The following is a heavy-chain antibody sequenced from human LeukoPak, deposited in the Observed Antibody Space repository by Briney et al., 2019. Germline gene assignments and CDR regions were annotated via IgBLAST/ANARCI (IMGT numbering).Heavy chain of an antibody. CDR3: AKGLSRTYYDFWSDPLA. V-gene: IGHV3-48*04. D-gene: IGHD3-3*01. CDR2: ISSRSSTI. Sequence: GGSLRLSCAASGFTFSTHDLNWVRQAPGKGLEWVSFISSRSSTIYYADSVKGRFTISRDNAKNSLYLQMNSLRAEDTAVYYCAKGLSRTYYDFWSDPLAWGQGTLVTVSS. CDR1: GFTFSTHD. J-gene: IGHJ4*02.